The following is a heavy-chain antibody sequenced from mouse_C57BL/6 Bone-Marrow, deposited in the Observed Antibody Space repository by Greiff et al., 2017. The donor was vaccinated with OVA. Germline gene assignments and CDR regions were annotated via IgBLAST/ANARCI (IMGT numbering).Heavy chain of an antibody. J-gene: IGHJ2*01. Sequence: VQLQQSGAELVRPGASVTLSCKASGYTFTDYEMHWVKQTPVHGLEWIGAIDPETGGTAYNQKFKGKAILTADKSSSTAYMELRSLTSEDSAVYYCTRGLLWLRRGWFDDWGQGTTLTVSS. CDR1: GYTFTDYE. D-gene: IGHD2-2*01. V-gene: IGHV1-15*01. CDR3: TRGLLWLRRGWFDD. CDR2: IDPETGGT.